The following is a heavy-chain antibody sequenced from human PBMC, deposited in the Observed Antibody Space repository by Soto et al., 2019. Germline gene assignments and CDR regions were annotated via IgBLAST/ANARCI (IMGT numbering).Heavy chain of an antibody. CDR2: IYFSGST. D-gene: IGHD5-18*01. Sequence: QVQLQESGPGLVKPSQTLSLTCTVSGGSISSGGYYWSWIRQHPGKGLEWIGYIYFSGSTYYNPSLTRRVTIXXDXSXXQFSLKLSSVTAADTAVYYCARSPHIQLWSYPSDYWGQGTLVTVSS. CDR3: ARSPHIQLWSYPSDY. V-gene: IGHV4-31*03. J-gene: IGHJ4*02. CDR1: GGSISSGGYY.